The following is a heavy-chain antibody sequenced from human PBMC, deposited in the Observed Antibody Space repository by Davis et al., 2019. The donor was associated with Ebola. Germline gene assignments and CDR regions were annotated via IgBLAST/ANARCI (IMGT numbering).Heavy chain of an antibody. V-gene: IGHV3-21*01. D-gene: IGHD2-2*01. CDR2: ISSSSSYI. CDR3: ARPPGDIVVVPAAQSYYYYYYMDV. J-gene: IGHJ6*03. Sequence: GESLKISCAASGFTFSSYSMNWVRQAPGKGLEWVSSISSSSSYIYYADSVKGRFTISRDNAKNSLYLQMNSLRAEDTAVYYCARPPGDIVVVPAAQSYYYYYYMDVWGKETTVTVSS. CDR1: GFTFSSYS.